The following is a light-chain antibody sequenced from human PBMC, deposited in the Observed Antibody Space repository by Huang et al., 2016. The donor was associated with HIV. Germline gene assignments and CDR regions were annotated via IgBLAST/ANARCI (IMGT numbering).Light chain of an antibody. CDR3: QQRSDWPRT. V-gene: IGKV3-11*01. CDR2: GAT. CDR1: QSVSSD. J-gene: IGKJ2*01. Sequence: EIVLTQSPATLSLSPGESATLSCMASQSVSSDLDWYQQKAGQAPRLLIYGATNRATGIPAMFSGSGSGTDFTLTISSLEPEDFAVYYCQQRSDWPRTFGQGTKLEIK.